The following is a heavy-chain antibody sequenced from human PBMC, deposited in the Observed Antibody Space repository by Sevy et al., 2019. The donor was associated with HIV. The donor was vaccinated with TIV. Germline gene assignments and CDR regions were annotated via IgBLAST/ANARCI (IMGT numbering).Heavy chain of an antibody. CDR2: ITRNSYEAYGGTT. V-gene: IGHV3-49*03. J-gene: IGHJ4*02. D-gene: IGHD5-12*01. CDR1: GFTFDDYA. CDR3: TRGLATADTPEYYFDY. Sequence: GGSLRLSCTTSGFTFDDYAMSWFRQAPGKGLEWVAFITRNSYEAYGGTTDYGASVKGRFIISRDDSKSNAYLQMSSLKTEDTAVYYCTRGLATADTPEYYFDYWGQGTLVTVSS.